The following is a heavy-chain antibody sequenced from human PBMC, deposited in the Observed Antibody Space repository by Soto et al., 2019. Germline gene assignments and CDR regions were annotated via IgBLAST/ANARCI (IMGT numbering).Heavy chain of an antibody. J-gene: IGHJ2*01. CDR2: IYYSGST. CDR1: GGSISSYY. V-gene: IGHV4-59*01. D-gene: IGHD4-17*01. CDR3: ARGGDYGGNAKKRYFDL. Sequence: QVQLQESGPGLVKPSETLSLTCTVSGGSISSYYWSWIRQPPGKGLEWLGYIYYSGSTNYNPSLKSRVTISVDTSKNQFSLKLSSVTAADTAVYYCARGGDYGGNAKKRYFDLWGRGTLVTVSS.